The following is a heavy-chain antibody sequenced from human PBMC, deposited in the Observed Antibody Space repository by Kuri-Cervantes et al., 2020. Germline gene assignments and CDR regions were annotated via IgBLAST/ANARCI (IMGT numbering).Heavy chain of an antibody. CDR3: ARDGEDSSSWYKPYYYYYGKDV. CDR1: GFTFSSYD. V-gene: IGHV3-30-3*01. J-gene: IGHJ6*02. D-gene: IGHD6-13*01. CDR2: ISYDGSNK. Sequence: GESLKISCAASGFTFSSYDMHWVRQAPGKGLEWVAVISYDGSNKYYAYSVKGGFTNYRDNAKNPLYLQMNSVTAEDTAVYNCARDGEDSSSWYKPYYYYYGKDVWGQGTMVTVSS.